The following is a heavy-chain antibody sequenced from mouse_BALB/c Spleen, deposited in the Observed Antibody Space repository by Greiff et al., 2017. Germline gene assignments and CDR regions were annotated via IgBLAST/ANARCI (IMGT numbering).Heavy chain of an antibody. D-gene: IGHD2-1*01. CDR3: ARAIYYGNYNWYFDV. J-gene: IGHJ1*01. Sequence: EVQLVESGGGLVQPGGSLRLSCATTGFTFTDYYMSWVRQPLRKALEWLGFIRNKANGYTSEYSASVKGRFTISRDNSQSILYLQMNTLRAEDSATYYCARAIYYGNYNWYFDVWGAGTTVTVSS. CDR2: IRNKANGYTS. V-gene: IGHV7-3*02. CDR1: GFTFTDYY.